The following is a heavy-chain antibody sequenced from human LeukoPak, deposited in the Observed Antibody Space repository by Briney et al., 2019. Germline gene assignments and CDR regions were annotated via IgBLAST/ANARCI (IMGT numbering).Heavy chain of an antibody. CDR1: GGSISSSNW. CDR3: ARSYYDFWSGSPGPYYFDY. D-gene: IGHD3-3*01. CDR2: IYHSGST. J-gene: IGHJ4*02. Sequence: SGTLSLTCAVSGGSISSSNWWSWVRQPPGKGLEWIGKIYHSGSTNYNPSLKSRVTISVDKSKNQFSLKLSSVTAADTAVYYCARSYYDFWSGSPGPYYFDYWGQGTLVTVSS. V-gene: IGHV4-4*02.